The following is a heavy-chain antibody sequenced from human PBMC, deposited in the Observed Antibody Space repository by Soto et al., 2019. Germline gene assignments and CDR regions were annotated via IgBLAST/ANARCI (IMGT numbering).Heavy chain of an antibody. CDR2: IDPSDSYT. CDR1: GYSFTSYC. Sequence: GESLKISCKGSGYSFTSYCISWVRQMPGKGLEWMGRIDPSDSYTNYSPSFQGHVTISADKSISTAYLQWSSLKASDTAMYYCARNGAAGTGTYGMDVWGQGTTVTVSS. J-gene: IGHJ6*02. D-gene: IGHD6-13*01. V-gene: IGHV5-10-1*01. CDR3: ARNGAAGTGTYGMDV.